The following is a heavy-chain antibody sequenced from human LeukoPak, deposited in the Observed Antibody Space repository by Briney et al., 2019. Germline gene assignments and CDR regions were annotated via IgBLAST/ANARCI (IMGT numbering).Heavy chain of an antibody. CDR3: ARVGDDIVVVPAATEDYYYYYGMDV. CDR2: ISAYNGNT. V-gene: IGHV1-18*04. Sequence: ASVKVSCKASGYTFTSYGISWVRQAPGQGLEWMGWISAYNGNTNYAQKLQGRVTITTDTSTSTAYMELRSLRSDDTAVYYCARVGDDIVVVPAATEDYYYYYGMDVWGKGTTVTVSS. CDR1: GYTFTSYG. J-gene: IGHJ6*04. D-gene: IGHD2-2*01.